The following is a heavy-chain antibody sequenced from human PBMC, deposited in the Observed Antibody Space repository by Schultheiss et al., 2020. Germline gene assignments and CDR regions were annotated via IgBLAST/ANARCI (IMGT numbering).Heavy chain of an antibody. CDR2: ISSSGSTI. Sequence: GGSLRLSCTASGFTFGDYAMSWFRQAPGKGLEWVSYISSSGSTIYYADSVKGRFTISRDNAKNSLYLQMNSLRAEDTAVYYCARDGGADKYGMDVWGQGTTVTVSS. J-gene: IGHJ6*02. CDR3: ARDGGADKYGMDV. CDR1: GFTFGDYA. D-gene: IGHD3-10*01. V-gene: IGHV3-11*01.